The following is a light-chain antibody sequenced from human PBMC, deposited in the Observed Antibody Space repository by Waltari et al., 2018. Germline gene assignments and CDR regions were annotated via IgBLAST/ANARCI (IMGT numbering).Light chain of an antibody. J-gene: IGKJ4*01. CDR3: QQCYSTPPT. CDR1: QSISSY. Sequence: DIQMTQSPSSLSASVGDRVTITCRARQSISSYLNWYQQKPGKAPKLLIYDASSLQSGVPSRFSGSGSCTDFTLTISSLQPEDFATYYCQQCYSTPPTFGGGTKVEIK. CDR2: DAS. V-gene: IGKV1-39*01.